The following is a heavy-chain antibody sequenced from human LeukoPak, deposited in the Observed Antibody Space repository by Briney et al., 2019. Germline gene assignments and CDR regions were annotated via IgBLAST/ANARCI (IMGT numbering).Heavy chain of an antibody. CDR2: IYYSGST. J-gene: IGHJ3*02. D-gene: IGHD6-13*01. CDR3: ARDFWYSSRWRFDI. Sequence: SETLSLTCTVSGGSISSSSYYWGWIRQPPGKGLEWIGSIYYSGSTYYNPSLKSRVTISVDTSKNQFSLKLSSVTAADTAVYYCARDFWYSSRWRFDIRGQGTMVTVSS. V-gene: IGHV4-39*02. CDR1: GGSISSSSYY.